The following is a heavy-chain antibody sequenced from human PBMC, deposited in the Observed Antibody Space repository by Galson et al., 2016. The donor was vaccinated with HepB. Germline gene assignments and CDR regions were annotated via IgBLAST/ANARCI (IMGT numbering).Heavy chain of an antibody. CDR1: GFTLSRYG. D-gene: IGHD5-12*01. J-gene: IGHJ4*02. V-gene: IGHV3-33*06. Sequence: SLRLSCAATGFTLSRYGIHWVRQAPGKGLEWVAVIRYDGSGRHYEESVKGRFTISRDNSKNTVWLQMNSLRPEDTGVDYCAKVTRTSVATDYWGRGTLVAVSS. CDR3: AKVTRTSVATDY. CDR2: IRYDGSGR.